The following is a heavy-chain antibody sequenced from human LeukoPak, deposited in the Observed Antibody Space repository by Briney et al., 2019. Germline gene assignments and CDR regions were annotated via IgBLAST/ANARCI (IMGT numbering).Heavy chain of an antibody. CDR2: INHSGST. V-gene: IGHV4-34*01. D-gene: IGHD6-13*01. CDR3: ARHRSGSSWYDY. J-gene: IGHJ4*02. CDR1: GGSFSGYY. Sequence: SETLSLTCAVYGGSFSGYYWSWIRQPPGKGLEWIGEINHSGSTNYNPSLKSRVTISVGTSKNQFSLKLSSVTAADTAVYYCARHRSGSSWYDYWGQGTLVTVSS.